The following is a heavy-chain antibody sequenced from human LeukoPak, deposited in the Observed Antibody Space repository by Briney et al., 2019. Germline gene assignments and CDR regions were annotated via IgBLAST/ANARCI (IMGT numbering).Heavy chain of an antibody. D-gene: IGHD3-16*01. CDR2: FHFSGSI. V-gene: IGHV4-4*07. CDR3: ARAVITFGAPVAKGFDC. CDR1: GASISSYY. Sequence: SETLSLTCTVSGASISSYYWTWIRQPAGKGLEWIGRFHFSGSINYNPSLKSRVTLSADASKNQFSLNLSSVTAADTALYYCARAVITFGAPVAKGFDCWGRGTLVTVSS. J-gene: IGHJ4*02.